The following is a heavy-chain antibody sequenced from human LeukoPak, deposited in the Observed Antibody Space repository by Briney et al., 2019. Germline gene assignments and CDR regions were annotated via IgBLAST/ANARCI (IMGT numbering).Heavy chain of an antibody. D-gene: IGHD1-26*01. CDR2: IYYSGST. CDR3: ARSGSYLGYYGMDV. Sequence: SETLSLTCTVSGGSISSGDYYWSWIRQPPGKGLEWIGYIYYSGSTNYNPSLKSRVTISVDTSKNQFSLKLSSVTAADTAVYYCARSGSYLGYYGMDVWGQGTTVTVSS. CDR1: GGSISSGDYY. V-gene: IGHV4-61*08. J-gene: IGHJ6*02.